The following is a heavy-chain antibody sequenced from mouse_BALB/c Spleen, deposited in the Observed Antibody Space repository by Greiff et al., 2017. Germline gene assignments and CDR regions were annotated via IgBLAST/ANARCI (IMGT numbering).Heavy chain of an antibody. D-gene: IGHD1-1*01. Sequence: QVQLKESGPGLVAPSQSLSITCTVSGFSLTSYGVHWVRQPPGKGLEWLGVIWAGGSTNYNSALMSRLSISKDNSKSQVFLKMNSLQTDDTAMYYCAREGYYYGSSYLYAMDYWGQGTSVTVSS. CDR3: AREGYYYGSSYLYAMDY. CDR1: GFSLTSYG. CDR2: IWAGGST. V-gene: IGHV2-9*02. J-gene: IGHJ4*01.